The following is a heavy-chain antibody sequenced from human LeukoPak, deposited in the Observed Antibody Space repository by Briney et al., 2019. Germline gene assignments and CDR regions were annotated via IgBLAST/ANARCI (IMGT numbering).Heavy chain of an antibody. CDR2: INSDGSST. CDR1: GFTFSGYW. CDR3: ARHLGTYSDH. V-gene: IGHV3-74*01. J-gene: IGHJ4*02. D-gene: IGHD7-27*01. Sequence: GGSLRLSCAASGFTFSGYWMYWVRQAPGKGLVWVSLINSDGSSTNYADSVKGRFTIARDNAKNTLHLQVNSLRADDSAVYYCARHLGTYSDHWGQGTLVTVSS.